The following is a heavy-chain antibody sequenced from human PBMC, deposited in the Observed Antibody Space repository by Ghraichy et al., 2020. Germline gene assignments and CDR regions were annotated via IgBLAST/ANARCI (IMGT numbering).Heavy chain of an antibody. CDR3: ARGLRGYTLGPYDY. D-gene: IGHD5-18*01. V-gene: IGHV3-53*01. CDR1: GFTVSSDH. CDR2: IYSGGTT. Sequence: GESLNISCAASGFTVSSDHMSWVRQAPGKGLEWVSVIYSGGTTYYADSVKGRFTISRDNSKNTLYLQMNSLRAEDTAVYYCARGLRGYTLGPYDYWGQGTLVTVSS. J-gene: IGHJ4*02.